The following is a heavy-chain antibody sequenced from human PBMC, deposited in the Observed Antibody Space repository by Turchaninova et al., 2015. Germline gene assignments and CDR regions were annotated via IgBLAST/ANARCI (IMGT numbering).Heavy chain of an antibody. Sequence: QVQLQESGPGLVKPSATLSLPCTVSGGSILSYSWSWLRQPPGKGLDWIGYFYYSGITNYNPSLESRVTISVDTSKNQFSLKLTSVTAADTAVYYCAAGYSWYYFDYWGQGTLVTVSS. CDR1: GGSILSYS. V-gene: IGHV4-59*03. D-gene: IGHD5-18*01. CDR3: AAGYSWYYFDY. J-gene: IGHJ4*02. CDR2: FYYSGIT.